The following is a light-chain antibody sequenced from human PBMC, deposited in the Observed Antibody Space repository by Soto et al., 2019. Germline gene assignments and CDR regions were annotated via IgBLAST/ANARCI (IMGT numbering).Light chain of an antibody. Sequence: QSALTQPASVSGSPGQSITISCTGTSSDVGGYNYVSWYQRHPGKAPKLMIYDVSNRPSGVSNRFSGSKSGNTASLTISGLQAADEADYHCSSYTSTSIVFGTGNKLTVL. CDR1: SSDVGGYNY. CDR3: SSYTSTSIV. J-gene: IGLJ1*01. V-gene: IGLV2-14*01. CDR2: DVS.